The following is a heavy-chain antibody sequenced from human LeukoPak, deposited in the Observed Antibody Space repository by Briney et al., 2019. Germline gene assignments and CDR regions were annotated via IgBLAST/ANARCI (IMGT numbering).Heavy chain of an antibody. Sequence: ASVKVSCKASGYTFTDYYMHWVRQAPGQGLEWMGWINPKSGDTNFAQKFQGRVTMTRDTSITTAYMELSRLTSDDTAVYYCARGWELLYYFDYWGQGTLVTVSS. V-gene: IGHV1-2*02. CDR2: INPKSGDT. CDR1: GYTFTDYY. J-gene: IGHJ4*02. CDR3: ARGWELLYYFDY. D-gene: IGHD1-26*01.